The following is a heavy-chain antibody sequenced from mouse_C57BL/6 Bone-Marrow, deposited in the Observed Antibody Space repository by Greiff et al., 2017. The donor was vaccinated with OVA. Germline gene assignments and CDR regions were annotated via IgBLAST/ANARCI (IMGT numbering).Heavy chain of an antibody. V-gene: IGHV1-82*01. D-gene: IGHD2-3*01. Sequence: VQVVESGPELVKPGASVKISCKASGYAFSSSWLNWVKQRPGKGLEWIGRIYPGDGDTNYNGKFKGKATLTADKSSSTAYMQLSSLTSEDSAVYFCAREDGYFPWFAYWGQGTLVTVSA. CDR3: AREDGYFPWFAY. CDR2: IYPGDGDT. CDR1: GYAFSSSW. J-gene: IGHJ3*01.